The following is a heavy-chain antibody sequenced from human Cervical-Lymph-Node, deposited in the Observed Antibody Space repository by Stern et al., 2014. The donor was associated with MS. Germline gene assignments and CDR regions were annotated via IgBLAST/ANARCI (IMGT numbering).Heavy chain of an antibody. J-gene: IGHJ6*02. V-gene: IGHV1-69*01. CDR1: GGTFNSHA. D-gene: IGHD5-12*01. CDR2: IIPVLKTP. Sequence: QVQLVQSGPEMKKPGSSVKVSCKSSGGTFNSHAISWIRQAPGQGLEWVGVIIPVLKTPNYAQKFHGRVTITADESTGTAYLEVSSLRYEDTAVYYCATEEEDTGYQTYGMDVWGQGTTVTVSS. CDR3: ATEEEDTGYQTYGMDV.